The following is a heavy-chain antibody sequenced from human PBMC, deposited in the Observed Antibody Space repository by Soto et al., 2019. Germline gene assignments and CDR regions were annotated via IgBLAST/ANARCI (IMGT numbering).Heavy chain of an antibody. J-gene: IGHJ5*02. D-gene: IGHD3-3*01. V-gene: IGHV4-34*01. CDR3: ARVRDWFDP. CDR1: GGSFSGYY. Sequence: TAETLSLTCAVYGGSFSGYYWNWIRQPPGKGLEWIVEIDHSGYTNYNPSLKSRVTVSVDTSKNQFSLRLTSVTAADTAVYYCARVRDWFDPWGQGTLVTVSS. CDR2: IDHSGYT.